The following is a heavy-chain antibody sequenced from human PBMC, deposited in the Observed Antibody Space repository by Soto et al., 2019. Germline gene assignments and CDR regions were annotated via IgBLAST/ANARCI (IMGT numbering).Heavy chain of an antibody. CDR2: IFYTGTT. J-gene: IGHJ5*02. Sequence: SVTLSLTCSVSGGSINYNSYYWGWIRQPPGKGLEWVGGIFYTGTTYYSPSLKDRVTISVDTSKNSFSLNLTSVTAADTAVYFCARLVVVAPVANAWRQGTLVTVSS. V-gene: IGHV4-39*02. D-gene: IGHD2-15*01. CDR3: ARLVVVAPVANA. CDR1: GGSINYNSYY.